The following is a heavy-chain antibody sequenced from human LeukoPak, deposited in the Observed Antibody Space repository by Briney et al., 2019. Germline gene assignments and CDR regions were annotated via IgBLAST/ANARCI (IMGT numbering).Heavy chain of an antibody. CDR3: ARGSYGETYY. CDR2: ISDYNGNT. CDR1: RDTSTTYG. D-gene: IGHD4-17*01. V-gene: IGHV1-18*01. Sequence: VASVKVSCKASRDTSTTYGISCVRQAPGQGLEWMGWISDYNGNTNYAQKLQGRVTMTTDTSTSTAYVELRCLRSDDTAVYYCARGSYGETYYWGQGTLVTVSS. J-gene: IGHJ4*02.